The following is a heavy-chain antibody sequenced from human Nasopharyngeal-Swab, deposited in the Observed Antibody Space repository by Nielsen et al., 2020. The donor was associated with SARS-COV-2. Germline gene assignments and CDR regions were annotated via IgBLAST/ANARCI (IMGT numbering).Heavy chain of an antibody. CDR1: GCTFSSYG. D-gene: IGHD2-8*01. J-gene: IGHJ6*03. CDR3: AKVLGVYYYMDV. V-gene: IGHV3-30*18. Sequence: SLKISCAASGCTFSSYGRHWVRQAPGKGLDWVAVISYDGSNKYYADSVKGRFTISRDNSKNTLYLQMNSLRAEDTAVYYCAKVLGVYYYMDVWGKGTTVIVSS. CDR2: ISYDGSNK.